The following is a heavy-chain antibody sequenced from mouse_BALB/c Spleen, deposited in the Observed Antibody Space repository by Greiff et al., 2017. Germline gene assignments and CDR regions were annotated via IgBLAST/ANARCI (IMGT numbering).Heavy chain of an antibody. CDR3: ASPNWEDAMDY. V-gene: IGHV14-3*02. Sequence: VQLKESGAELVKPGASVKLSCTASGFNIKDTYMHWVKQRPEQGLEWIGRIDPANGNTKYDPKFQGKATITADTSSNTAYLQLSSLTSEDTAVYYCASPNWEDAMDYWGQGTSVTVSS. CDR1: GFNIKDTY. CDR2: IDPANGNT. D-gene: IGHD4-1*01. J-gene: IGHJ4*01.